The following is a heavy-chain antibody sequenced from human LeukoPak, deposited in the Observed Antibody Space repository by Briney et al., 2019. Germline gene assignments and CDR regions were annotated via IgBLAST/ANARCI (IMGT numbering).Heavy chain of an antibody. CDR1: GFTFSSYG. J-gene: IGHJ5*02. Sequence: PEGSLRLSCAASGFTFSSYGMHWVRQAPGKGLEWVAVISYDGSNKYYADSVKGRFTISRDNSKNTLYLQMNSLRAEDTAVYYCARDYGDYNWFDPWGQGTLVTVSS. V-gene: IGHV3-30*19. CDR2: ISYDGSNK. CDR3: ARDYGDYNWFDP. D-gene: IGHD4-17*01.